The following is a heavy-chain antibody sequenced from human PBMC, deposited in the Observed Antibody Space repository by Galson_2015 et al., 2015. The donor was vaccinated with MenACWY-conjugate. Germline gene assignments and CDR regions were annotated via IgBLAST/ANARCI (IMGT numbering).Heavy chain of an antibody. J-gene: IGHJ4*02. D-gene: IGHD2-15*01. CDR2: INGAGTDT. V-gene: IGHV3-74*01. Sequence: SQRLSCAASGFTFSSYWMHWVRQAPGKGLVWVSRINGAGTDTSYADSVKGRFTISRDNAKNTLYLQMNSLRDDDTAVYYCVRSVVAAYGYFDYWGQGTLVTVSS. CDR3: VRSVVAAYGYFDY. CDR1: GFTFSSYW.